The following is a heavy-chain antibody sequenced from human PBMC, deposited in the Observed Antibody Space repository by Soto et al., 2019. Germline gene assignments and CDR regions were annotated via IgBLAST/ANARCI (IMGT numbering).Heavy chain of an antibody. CDR3: ARSYYDSTGFAVDP. CDR1: GASMSSYY. D-gene: IGHD3-22*01. V-gene: IGHV4-59*08. J-gene: IGHJ5*02. Sequence: SETLSLTCNVSGASMSSYYWXWVRQPPGKGLEWIGFMYFGGSFNYNPSLSSRVTLSVETSKNQFSMKVTSVTASDTAVYYCARSYYDSTGFAVDPWGQGTLVTVSS. CDR2: MYFGGSF.